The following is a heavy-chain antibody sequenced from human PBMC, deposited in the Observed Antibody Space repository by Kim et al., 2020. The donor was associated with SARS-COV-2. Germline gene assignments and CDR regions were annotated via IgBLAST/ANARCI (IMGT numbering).Heavy chain of an antibody. J-gene: IGHJ4*02. CDR3: ARRWALGYCSGGSCVSPFDY. CDR1: GGSISSSSYY. CDR2: IYYSGST. V-gene: IGHV4-39*01. D-gene: IGHD2-15*01. Sequence: SETLSLTCTVSGGSISSSSYYWGWIRQPPGKGLEWIGSIYYSGSTYYNPSLKSRVTISVDTSKNQFSLKLSSVTAADTAVYYCARRWALGYCSGGSCVSPFDYWGQGTLVTVSS.